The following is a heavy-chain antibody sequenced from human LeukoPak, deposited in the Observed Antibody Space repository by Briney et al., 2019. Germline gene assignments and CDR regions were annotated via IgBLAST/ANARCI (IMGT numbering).Heavy chain of an antibody. D-gene: IGHD6-13*01. CDR2: ISAYNGNT. CDR3: ASYDPGYSSSWYSFDY. J-gene: IGHJ4*02. V-gene: IGHV1-18*01. CDR1: GYTFTSYG. Sequence: GASVKVSCKASGYTFTSYGISWVRQAPGQGLEWMGWISAYNGNTDYAQKLQGRVTMTTDTSTSTAYMELRSLRSDDTAVYDCASYDPGYSSSWYSFDYWGQGTLVTVSS.